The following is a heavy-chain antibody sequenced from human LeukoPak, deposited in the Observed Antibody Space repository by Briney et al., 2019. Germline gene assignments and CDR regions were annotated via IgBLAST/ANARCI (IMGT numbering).Heavy chain of an antibody. CDR1: GGSFSGYY. CDR2: LYYSGSA. J-gene: IGHJ6*02. Sequence: SETLSLTCAVYGGSFSGYYWSWIRQPPGKGLEWIGYLYYSGSANYNPSLKSRVTISVDTSKNQFSLKLNSVTAADTAVYYCARDRAFRVWGQGTTVTVSS. V-gene: IGHV4-59*01. CDR3: ARDRAFRV.